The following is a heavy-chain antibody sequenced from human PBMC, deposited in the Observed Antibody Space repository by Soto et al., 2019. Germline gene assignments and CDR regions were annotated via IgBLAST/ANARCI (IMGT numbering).Heavy chain of an antibody. J-gene: IGHJ6*02. CDR3: ARDCLSGDWNDPNYYYYYYGMDV. Sequence: PSQALALTCAISGDSVSSNSAAWNWIRQSPSRGLEWLERTYYRFNRYNDYAVSVKSRITINPDTSKNQFSLQLNSVTPEDTAVYYCARDCLSGDWNDPNYYYYYYGMDVWGQGTTVTVSS. CDR1: GDSVSSNSAA. D-gene: IGHD1-1*01. V-gene: IGHV6-1*01. CDR2: TYYRFNRYN.